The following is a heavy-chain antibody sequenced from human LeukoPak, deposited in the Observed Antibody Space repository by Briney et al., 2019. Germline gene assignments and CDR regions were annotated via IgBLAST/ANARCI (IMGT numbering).Heavy chain of an antibody. V-gene: IGHV3-74*01. CDR1: GFAFSSHW. D-gene: IGHD4-23*01. CDR3: TRDLMDFDYGDKGGNY. Sequence: GGSLRLSCAASGFAFSSHWMHWVRQVPGKGLVWLSCIYSDGSNTIYADSVEGRFTISRDNVKNTLYLQMNSLRAEDTAVYYCTRDLMDFDYGDKGGNYWGQGTLVTVSS. CDR2: IYSDGSNT. J-gene: IGHJ4*02.